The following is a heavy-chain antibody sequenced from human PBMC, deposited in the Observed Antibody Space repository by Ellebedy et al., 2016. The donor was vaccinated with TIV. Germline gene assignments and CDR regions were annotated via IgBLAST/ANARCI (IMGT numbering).Heavy chain of an antibody. CDR1: GFTFSDYY. D-gene: IGHD3-10*01. CDR3: VRDTYYYGSGTYYKGFDY. V-gene: IGHV3-11*04. Sequence: PGESLRLSCAVSGFTFSDYYMSWIRQAPGKGLEWVSYISSSGSIINYADSVKGRFTISRDNAKISQYLQMNSLRAEDTAVYYCVRDTYYYGSGTYYKGFDYWGQGTLVTVSS. CDR2: ISSSGSII. J-gene: IGHJ4*02.